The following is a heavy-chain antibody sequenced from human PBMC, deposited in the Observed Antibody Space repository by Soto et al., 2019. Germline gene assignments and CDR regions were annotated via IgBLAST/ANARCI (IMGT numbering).Heavy chain of an antibody. V-gene: IGHV1-18*01. CDR2: ISAYNGHT. CDR3: ARTSGHYLYDY. Sequence: ASVKVSCKASGYTFTNYAITWVRQAPGQGLEWMGWISAYNGHTNYAQKVQGRLTMTTDTSTSTAYMELSSLRSEDTAVYYCARTSGHYLYDYWGEGTLVTVSS. D-gene: IGHD3-22*01. CDR1: GYTFTNYA. J-gene: IGHJ4*02.